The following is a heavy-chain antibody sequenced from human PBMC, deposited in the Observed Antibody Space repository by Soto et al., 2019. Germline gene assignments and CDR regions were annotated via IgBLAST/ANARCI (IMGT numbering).Heavy chain of an antibody. D-gene: IGHD3-22*01. V-gene: IGHV4-59*01. CDR2: IYYSGST. Sequence: SETLSLTCTVSGGSISSYYWSWIRQPPGKGLEWIGYIYYSGSTNYNPSLKSRVTISVDTSKNQFSLKLSSVTAADTAVYYCARVMAYDSSGYCVGANNWFDPWGQGTLVTVSS. J-gene: IGHJ5*02. CDR3: ARVMAYDSSGYCVGANNWFDP. CDR1: GGSISSYY.